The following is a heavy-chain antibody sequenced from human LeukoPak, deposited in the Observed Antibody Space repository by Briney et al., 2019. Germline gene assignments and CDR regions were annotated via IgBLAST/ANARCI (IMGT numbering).Heavy chain of an antibody. CDR3: ARIRGEYCSGGSCYSDY. CDR1: GDSISRSTYY. D-gene: IGHD2-15*01. CDR2: IYYSGST. V-gene: IGHV4-39*01. Sequence: SETLSLTCTVSGDSISRSTYYWAWIRQPPGKGLEWIGSIYYSGSTYYNPSLKSRATISVDTSKNQFSLKLSSVTAADTAVYYCARIRGEYCSGGSCYSDYWGQGTLVTVSS. J-gene: IGHJ4*02.